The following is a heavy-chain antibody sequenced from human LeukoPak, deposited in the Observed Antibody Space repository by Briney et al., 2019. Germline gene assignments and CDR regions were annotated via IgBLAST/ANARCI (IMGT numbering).Heavy chain of an antibody. D-gene: IGHD3-22*01. Sequence: GGSLRLSCAASGFTFSSYAISWVRQAPGKGLEWVSAISGSGGSTYYADSVKGRYTISRDNSKNTLYLQMNSLRAEDTAVYYCAKVGAGITMIVVVINYFDYWGQGTLVTVSS. CDR1: GFTFSSYA. V-gene: IGHV3-23*01. J-gene: IGHJ4*02. CDR2: ISGSGGST. CDR3: AKVGAGITMIVVVINYFDY.